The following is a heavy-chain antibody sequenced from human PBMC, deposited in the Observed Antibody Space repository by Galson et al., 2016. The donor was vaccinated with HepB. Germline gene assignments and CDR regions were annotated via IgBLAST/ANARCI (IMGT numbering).Heavy chain of an antibody. J-gene: IGHJ6*02. CDR1: GYTFTSNG. CDR3: ARSGYCSGAACYSEGLDV. V-gene: IGHV1-18*01. D-gene: IGHD2-15*01. CDR2: IKVYNDDT. Sequence: SVKVSCKASGYTFTSNGISWVRQAPGQGLEWMGWIKVYNDDTAYAQKFQGRVTMTTDTSTTTAYMELRSLRSDDTAVYYCARSGYCSGAACYSEGLDVWGQGTTVTFSS.